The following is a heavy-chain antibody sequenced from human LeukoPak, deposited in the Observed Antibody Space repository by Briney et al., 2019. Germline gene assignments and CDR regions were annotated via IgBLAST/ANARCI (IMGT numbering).Heavy chain of an antibody. V-gene: IGHV3-21*01. J-gene: IGHJ4*02. Sequence: GGSLRLSCAASGFILSGYNMNWVRQAPGKGLDWVSSISVASDYIYYAESIKGRFTISRDNAKNSVHLQMNSLRAEDTAVYYCVRETTWILDNWGQGTLVTVSS. CDR1: GFILSGYN. CDR3: VRETTWILDN. CDR2: ISVASDYI. D-gene: IGHD5-18*01.